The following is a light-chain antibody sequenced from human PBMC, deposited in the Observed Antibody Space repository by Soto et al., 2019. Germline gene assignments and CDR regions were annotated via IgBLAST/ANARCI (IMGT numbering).Light chain of an antibody. V-gene: IGKV3-20*01. CDR3: QQYAGSPRT. CDR1: QSVSSNY. J-gene: IGKJ1*01. CDR2: GIS. Sequence: EIVLTQSPGTLSLSPGERATLSCRASQSVSSNYLAWYQQKSGQAPRLLIYGISSRATGIPDRFSGSGSGTDFTLTISRLEPEDFAVYYCQQYAGSPRTFGRGTKVDIK.